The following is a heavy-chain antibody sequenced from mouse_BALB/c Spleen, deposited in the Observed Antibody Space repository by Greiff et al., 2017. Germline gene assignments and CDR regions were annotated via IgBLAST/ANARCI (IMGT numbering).Heavy chain of an antibody. Sequence: EVKLEESGPGLVKPSQSLSLTCTVTGYSITSDYAWNWIRQFPGNKLEWMGYISYSGSTSYNPSLKSRISITRDTSKNQFFLQLNSVTTEDTATYYCARLYGKGDAMDYWGQGTSVTVSS. V-gene: IGHV3-2*02. J-gene: IGHJ4*01. CDR3: ARLYGKGDAMDY. CDR2: ISYSGST. D-gene: IGHD2-10*02. CDR1: GYSITSDYA.